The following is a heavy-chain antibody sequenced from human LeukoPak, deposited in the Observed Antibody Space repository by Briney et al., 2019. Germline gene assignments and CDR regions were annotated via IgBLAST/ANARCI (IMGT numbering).Heavy chain of an antibody. J-gene: IGHJ4*02. Sequence: GGSLRLSCTASGFTFGDYAMSWFRQAPGKGLEWVGFIRSKAYGGTTEYAASVKGRFTISRDDSKSIAYLQMNSLKTKDTAVFYCTRDAVRPEDYWGQGTLVTVSS. CDR2: IRSKAYGGTT. V-gene: IGHV3-49*03. D-gene: IGHD3-16*02. CDR1: GFTFGDYA. CDR3: TRDAVRPEDY.